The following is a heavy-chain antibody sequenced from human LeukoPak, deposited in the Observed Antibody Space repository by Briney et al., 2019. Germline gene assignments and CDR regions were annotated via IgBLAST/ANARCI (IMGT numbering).Heavy chain of an antibody. CDR1: GFTFSSYS. J-gene: IGHJ4*02. CDR2: ISSSGSTI. V-gene: IGHV3-48*04. Sequence: GGSLRLSCAASGFTFSSYSMNWVRQAPGKGLEWVSYISSSGSTIYYADSVKGRFTISRDNAKNSLYLQMNSLRAEDTAVYYCAREGLSPYYYDSSGYYFDYWGQGTLVTVSS. D-gene: IGHD3-22*01. CDR3: AREGLSPYYYDSSGYYFDY.